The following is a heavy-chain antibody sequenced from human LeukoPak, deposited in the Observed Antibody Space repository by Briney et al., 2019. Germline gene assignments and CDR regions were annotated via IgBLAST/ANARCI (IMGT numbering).Heavy chain of an antibody. V-gene: IGHV4-61*01. J-gene: IGHJ3*02. Sequence: SETLSLTCTVSGGSVSSGSYYWSWIRQPPGKGLEWIGYIYYSGSTNYNPSLKSRVTISVDTSKNQFSLKLSSVTAADTAVFYYARVASGYDVFDIWGQGTMVTVSS. CDR1: GGSVSSGSYY. D-gene: IGHD3-3*01. CDR3: ARVASGYDVFDI. CDR2: IYYSGST.